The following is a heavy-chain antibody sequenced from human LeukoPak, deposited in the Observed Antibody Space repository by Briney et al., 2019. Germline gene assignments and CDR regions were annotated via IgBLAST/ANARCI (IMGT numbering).Heavy chain of an antibody. Sequence: PGGSLRLSCAASGFTFDDYAMHWVRQAPGKGLEWVSGISWNSGSIGYADSVKGRFTISRDNAKNSLYLQMNSLRAEDTALYYCAKSHFNGYYDSSSAFDIWGQGTMVTVSS. CDR2: ISWNSGSI. CDR1: GFTFDDYA. J-gene: IGHJ3*02. CDR3: AKSHFNGYYDSSSAFDI. V-gene: IGHV3-9*01. D-gene: IGHD3-22*01.